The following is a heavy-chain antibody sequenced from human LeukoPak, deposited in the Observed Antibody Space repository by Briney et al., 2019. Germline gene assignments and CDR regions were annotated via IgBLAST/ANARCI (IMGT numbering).Heavy chain of an antibody. D-gene: IGHD3-3*01. CDR3: AKDGPKLRFLEWLLRNWYFDL. J-gene: IGHJ2*01. Sequence: AGGSLRLSCAASGIAFSTYGIHWVRQAPGKGLEWVAFIPTNDETNKYYGDSVKGRFTISRDNSKNTLFLQMNSLRAEDTAVYYCAKDGPKLRFLEWLLRNWYFDLWGRGTLVTVSS. CDR2: IPTNDETNK. V-gene: IGHV3-30*02. CDR1: GIAFSTYG.